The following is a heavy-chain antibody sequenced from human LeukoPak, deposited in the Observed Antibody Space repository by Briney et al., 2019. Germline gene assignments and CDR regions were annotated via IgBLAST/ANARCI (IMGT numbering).Heavy chain of an antibody. J-gene: IGHJ4*02. Sequence: SETLSLTCTVSGGSISSYYWSWIRQPPGKGLEWIGYIYYSGSTNYNPSLKSRVTISVDTSKNQFFLKLSSVTAADTAVYYCARGKVGATYYFDYWGQGTLVTVSS. CDR1: GGSISSYY. CDR2: IYYSGST. CDR3: ARGKVGATYYFDY. D-gene: IGHD1-26*01. V-gene: IGHV4-59*12.